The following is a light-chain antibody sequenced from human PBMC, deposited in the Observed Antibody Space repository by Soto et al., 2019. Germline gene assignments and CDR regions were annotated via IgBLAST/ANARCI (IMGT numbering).Light chain of an antibody. CDR1: QSVSSNY. Sequence: EIVLTQSPGTLSLSPGERATLSCRASQSVSSNYLAWYQQKPGQAPRLLIYGASSRATGITDRFSGSGSGTDFTLTISRLEPEEVAVYYCQLHGGSRSYTFGQGTKREIQ. J-gene: IGKJ2*01. V-gene: IGKV3-20*01. CDR2: GAS. CDR3: QLHGGSRSYT.